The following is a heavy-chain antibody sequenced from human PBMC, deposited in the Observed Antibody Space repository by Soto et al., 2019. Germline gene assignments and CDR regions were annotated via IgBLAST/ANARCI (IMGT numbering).Heavy chain of an antibody. CDR2: IYYSGST. CDR3: ARGVDRQWADY. Sequence: QVQLQESGPGLVKPSETLSLTCTVSGGSINAYFWTWIRQPPGKGLEWIGYIYYSGSTNYNPSLKSRVSISLHTSKNQFSLKMSSVTAADTAVYYCARGVDRQWADYWGQGTLVTVSS. CDR1: GGSINAYF. V-gene: IGHV4-59*01. J-gene: IGHJ4*02. D-gene: IGHD6-19*01.